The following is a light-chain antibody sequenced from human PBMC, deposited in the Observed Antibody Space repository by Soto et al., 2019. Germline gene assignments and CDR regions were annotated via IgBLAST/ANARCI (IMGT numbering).Light chain of an antibody. Sequence: QSVLTQSPSASASLGASVKLTCTLSSGHSSYAIAWHQQQPEKGPRYLMKLSSDGSHSKGDGIPDRFSGSSSGAERYLTISSLQSEDEADYYCQTWDTGARVVFGGGAKLIVL. V-gene: IGLV4-69*01. CDR3: QTWDTGARVV. CDR2: LSSDGSH. J-gene: IGLJ2*01. CDR1: SGHSSYA.